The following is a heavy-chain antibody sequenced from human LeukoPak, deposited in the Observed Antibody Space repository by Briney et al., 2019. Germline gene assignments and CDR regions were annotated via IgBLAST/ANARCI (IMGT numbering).Heavy chain of an antibody. CDR2: ISHSGRDI. Sequence: QPGGSLRLSCAASEFTFSSYEMTWVRQAPGKGLEWVSYISHSGRDIYYADSVKGRFTISRDDAKNSLYLQMNSLRAEDTAVHYCARHRGGDYTFDIWGQGTMVTVSS. J-gene: IGHJ3*02. D-gene: IGHD3-10*01. CDR3: ARHRGGDYTFDI. V-gene: IGHV3-48*03. CDR1: EFTFSSYE.